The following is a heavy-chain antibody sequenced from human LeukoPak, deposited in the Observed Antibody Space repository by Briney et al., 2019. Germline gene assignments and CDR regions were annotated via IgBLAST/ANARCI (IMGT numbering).Heavy chain of an antibody. CDR1: GFTFSDHY. CDR2: ISWNSGDT. J-gene: IGHJ3*01. CDR3: AKDDHATTGPFDF. D-gene: IGHD1-1*01. Sequence: GGSLRLSCAASGFTFSDHYMAWVRQAPGKGLEWVSSISWNSGDTDYADSVKGRFTISRDNAKNALYLQMNSLRAEDTALYYCAKDDHATTGPFDFWGQGTRVTVSS. V-gene: IGHV3-9*01.